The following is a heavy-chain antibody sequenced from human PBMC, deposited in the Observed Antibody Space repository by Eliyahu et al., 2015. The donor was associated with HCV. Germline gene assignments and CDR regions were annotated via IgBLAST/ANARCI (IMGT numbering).Heavy chain of an antibody. D-gene: IGHD2-8*01. Sequence: EVQLVESGGGLIQPGGSLRLSCVASGVTVTNNYMSWVRQAPGKGLEWVSIVYSGGETYYADSVKGRFTISRDSSENTLYLQMNSLRAEDTAVYYCARDDGVWGQGTLVTVSS. CDR3: ARDDGV. J-gene: IGHJ4*02. V-gene: IGHV3-53*01. CDR2: VYSGGET. CDR1: GVTVTNNY.